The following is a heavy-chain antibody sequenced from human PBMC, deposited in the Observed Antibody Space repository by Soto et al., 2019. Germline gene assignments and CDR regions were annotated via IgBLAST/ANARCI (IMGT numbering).Heavy chain of an antibody. CDR2: ISHSGNT. D-gene: IGHD2-15*01. CDR3: ARVKLAVRGGFDY. CDR1: GYSISLGYY. V-gene: IGHV4-38-2*01. J-gene: IGHJ4*02. Sequence: KASETLSLTCAVAGYSISLGYYWGWIRQPPGKGLEWIGSISHSGNTYYNPSLKSRVSISLDTSKNHFSLELTSVTAADTAVYYCARVKLAVRGGFDYWGLGTLVTVSS.